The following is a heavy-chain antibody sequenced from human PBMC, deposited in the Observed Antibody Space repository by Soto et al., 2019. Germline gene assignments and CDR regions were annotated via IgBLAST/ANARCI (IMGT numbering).Heavy chain of an antibody. D-gene: IGHD4-4*01. J-gene: IGHJ6*03. CDR3: ARGDYSYYYYYYMDV. CDR2: IYYSGST. Sequence: QVQLQESGPGLVKPSETLSLTCTVSGGSISSYYWSWIRQPPGKGLEWIGYIYYSGSTTYNPSLKSRVTISVDTSKNQSSLKLSSVTAADTAVYYCARGDYSYYYYYYMDVWGKGTTVTVSS. V-gene: IGHV4-59*01. CDR1: GGSISSYY.